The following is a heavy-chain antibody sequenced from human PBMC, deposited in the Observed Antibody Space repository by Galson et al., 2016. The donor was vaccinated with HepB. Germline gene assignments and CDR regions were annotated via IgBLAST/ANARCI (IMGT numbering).Heavy chain of an antibody. CDR3: VEQRKGAPYGMDV. Sequence: CAISGDSVSSNSAAWNWIRQSPSRGLEWLGRTYYRSKWYNDYAVSVKSRIIVNPDTSKNQCSLQLNSVTPEDTAVYYCVEQRKGAPYGMDVWGQGTMVTVSS. CDR2: TYYRSKWYN. V-gene: IGHV6-1*01. D-gene: IGHD1/OR15-1a*01. J-gene: IGHJ6*02. CDR1: GDSVSSNSAA.